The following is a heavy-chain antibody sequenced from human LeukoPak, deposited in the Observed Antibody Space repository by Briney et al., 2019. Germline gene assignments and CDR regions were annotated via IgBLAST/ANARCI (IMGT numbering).Heavy chain of an antibody. CDR1: GFTFSNYS. J-gene: IGHJ4*02. CDR2: ISGGGDSI. CDR3: ATESPKFDY. Sequence: PGGSLGLSCAASGFTFSNYSMSWVRQAPGRGLEWVSTISGGGDSIYYADSVRGRFTISRDNSKNTLYLQMKSLRVEDTAVYYCATESPKFDYWGQGTLVTVSS. V-gene: IGHV3-23*01.